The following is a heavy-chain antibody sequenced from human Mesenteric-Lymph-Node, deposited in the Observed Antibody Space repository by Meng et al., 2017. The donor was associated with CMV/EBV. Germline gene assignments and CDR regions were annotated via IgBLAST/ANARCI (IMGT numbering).Heavy chain of an antibody. Sequence: GESLKISCAASGFTFSSYAMHWVRQAPGKGLVWVSRINSDGSSISYADSVKGRFTISRDNAKNTLYLQMNSLRAEDTAVYYCARDGGYYSSDYWGQGTLVTVSS. J-gene: IGHJ4*02. CDR1: GFTFSSYA. V-gene: IGHV3-74*01. CDR3: ARDGGYYSSDY. D-gene: IGHD2-15*01. CDR2: INSDGSSI.